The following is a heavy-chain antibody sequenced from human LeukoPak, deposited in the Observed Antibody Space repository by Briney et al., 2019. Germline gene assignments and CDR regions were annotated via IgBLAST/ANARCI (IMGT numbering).Heavy chain of an antibody. D-gene: IGHD6-13*01. CDR1: GFTFSSYA. J-gene: IGHJ6*02. V-gene: IGHV3-23*01. CDR3: AKDMYSSSWTPYYYYYYGMDV. Sequence: GGSLRLSCAASGFTFSSYAMSWVRQAPGKGLEWVSAISGSGGSTYYADSVKGRFTISRDNSKNTLYLQMNSLRAEDTAVYYCAKDMYSSSWTPYYYYYYGMDVWGQGTTVTVSS. CDR2: ISGSGGST.